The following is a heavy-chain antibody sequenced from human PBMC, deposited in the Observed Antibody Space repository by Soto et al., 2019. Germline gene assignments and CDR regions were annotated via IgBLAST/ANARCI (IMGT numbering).Heavy chain of an antibody. D-gene: IGHD2-2*01. J-gene: IGHJ6*02. CDR1: GGTFISYA. CDR3: AITHCSSTSCWYYYYGMDV. V-gene: IGHV1-69*01. Sequence: KVSCKASGGTFISYAISWVRQAPGQGLEWMGGIIPIFGTANYAQKFQGRVTITADESTSTAYMELSSLRSEDTAVYYCAITHCSSTSCWYYYYGMDVWGQGTTVTVSS. CDR2: IIPIFGTA.